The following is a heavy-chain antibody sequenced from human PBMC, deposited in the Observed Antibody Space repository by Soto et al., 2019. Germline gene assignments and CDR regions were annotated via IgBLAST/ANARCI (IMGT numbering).Heavy chain of an antibody. CDR2: IYYSGST. CDR1: GGSVSTGVHY. D-gene: IGHD6-13*01. Sequence: QVQLQESGPGLVKPSETLSLTCTVSVSGGSVSTGVHYWSWIRQPPGKGLEWIGYIYYSGSTNYTPSLKSRVTISVDTSQTQFSLKLTSVTAADTAVYYCARGYYTSWYWFDRWGRGTLVTVSS. CDR3: ARGYYTSWYWFDR. J-gene: IGHJ2*01. V-gene: IGHV4-61*08.